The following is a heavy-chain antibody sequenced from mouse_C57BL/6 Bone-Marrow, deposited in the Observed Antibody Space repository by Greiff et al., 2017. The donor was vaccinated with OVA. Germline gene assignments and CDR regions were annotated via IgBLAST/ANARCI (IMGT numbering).Heavy chain of an antibody. Sequence: EVKVVESGEGLVKPGGSLKLSCAASGFTFSSYAMSWVRQTPEKRLEWVTYISSGGDYIYYADTVKGRFTISRDNARNTLYLQMSSLKSEDTAMYYCTNFYPRFAYWGQGTLVTVSA. CDR2: ISSGGDYI. V-gene: IGHV5-9-1*02. D-gene: IGHD1-1*01. CDR1: GFTFSSYA. J-gene: IGHJ3*01. CDR3: TNFYPRFAY.